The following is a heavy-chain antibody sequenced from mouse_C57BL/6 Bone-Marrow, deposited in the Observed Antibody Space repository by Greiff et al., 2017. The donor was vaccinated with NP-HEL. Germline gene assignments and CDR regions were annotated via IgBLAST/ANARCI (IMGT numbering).Heavy chain of an antibody. CDR1: GYTFTSYW. V-gene: IGHV1-55*01. D-gene: IGHD2-4*01. J-gene: IGHJ2*01. CDR3: ARPSTMITTYFDY. Sequence: QVHVKQPGAELVKPGASVKMSCKASGYTFTSYWITWVKQRPGQGLEWIGDIYPGSGSTNYNEKFKSKATLTVDTSSSTAYMQLSSLTSEDSAVYYCARPSTMITTYFDYWGQGTTLTVSS. CDR2: IYPGSGST.